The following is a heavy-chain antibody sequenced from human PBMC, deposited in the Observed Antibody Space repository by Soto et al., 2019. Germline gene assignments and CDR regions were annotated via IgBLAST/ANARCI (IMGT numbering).Heavy chain of an antibody. J-gene: IGHJ1*01. V-gene: IGHV1-69*01. Sequence: QVQLVQSGAEVKKPGSSVKVSCMAPGGTFNNYAFTWVRQAPGQGLEWMGGISPMFETSNYAESFQGRLTITADESTGTVYMDLSSLRSEDTAVYYCAREVIVGMVGDWGQGTLVTVSS. D-gene: IGHD1-26*01. CDR3: AREVIVGMVGD. CDR2: ISPMFETS. CDR1: GGTFNNYA.